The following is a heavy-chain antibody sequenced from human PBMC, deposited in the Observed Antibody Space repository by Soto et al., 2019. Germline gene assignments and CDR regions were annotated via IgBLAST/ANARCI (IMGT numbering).Heavy chain of an antibody. J-gene: IGHJ4*02. CDR1: GFTFSSYG. V-gene: IGHV3-30*18. CDR2: ISYDGSKK. CDR3: AKSSVDTVVVTASDY. D-gene: IGHD2-21*02. Sequence: QVQLVESGGGVVQPGRSLRLSCAVSGFTFSSYGMHWVRQAPGKGLEWVAVISYDGSKKYYVDSVKRRFTISRDNSKNTLYLQMNSLRAEDTAVYYCAKSSVDTVVVTASDYWGQGTLVTVSS.